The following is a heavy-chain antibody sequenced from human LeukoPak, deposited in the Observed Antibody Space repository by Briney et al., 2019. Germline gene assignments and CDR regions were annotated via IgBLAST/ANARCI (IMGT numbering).Heavy chain of an antibody. CDR1: GFTFSSYS. J-gene: IGHJ4*02. V-gene: IGHV3-21*01. Sequence: PGGSLRLSCAASGFTFSSYSMNWVRQAPGTGLEWVSSISSSSSYIYYADSVKGRFTISRDNAKNSLYLQMNSLGAEDTAVYYCARDYTMIRYYFDYWGPGTLVTVSS. D-gene: IGHD3-22*01. CDR3: ARDYTMIRYYFDY. CDR2: ISSSSSYI.